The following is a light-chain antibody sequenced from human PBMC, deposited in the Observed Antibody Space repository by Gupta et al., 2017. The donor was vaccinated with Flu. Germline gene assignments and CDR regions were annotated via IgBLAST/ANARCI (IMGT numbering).Light chain of an antibody. CDR3: QQYNNWPPYS. Sequence: EEVMTQSPATLSVSPGERATLSCTASQSINNNLAWYQQKPGHPPRLLIYGASTRATGAPARFSGSGSGTEFTLTINSLQSEDFAIYYCQQYNNWPPYSFGQGTKVEIK. V-gene: IGKV3-15*01. CDR2: GAS. CDR1: QSINNN. J-gene: IGKJ2*01.